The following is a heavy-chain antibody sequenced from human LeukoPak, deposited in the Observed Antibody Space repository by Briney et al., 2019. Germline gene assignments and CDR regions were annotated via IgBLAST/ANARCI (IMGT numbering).Heavy chain of an antibody. J-gene: IGHJ4*02. CDR3: ASGTYRLGDY. V-gene: IGHV3-23*01. CDR2: ISGSGGTT. D-gene: IGHD3-10*01. Sequence: GGSLRLSCAASGFTFSSHGISWVRQAPGKGLEWVSGISGSGGTTFYADSVKGRFTISRDNSKNTLYLQLNSLRAEDTAVYYCASGTYRLGDYWGLGTLVTVSS. CDR1: GFTFSSHG.